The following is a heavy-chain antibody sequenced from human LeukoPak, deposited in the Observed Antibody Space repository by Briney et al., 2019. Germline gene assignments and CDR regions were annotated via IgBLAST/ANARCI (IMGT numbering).Heavy chain of an antibody. CDR2: IKTKTDGGTT. J-gene: IGHJ4*02. CDR1: GFTFSTYA. Sequence: PGGSLRLSCAAPGFTFSTYAMRWVRKAQGKGLEWVGRIKTKTDGGTTDYAAPVKGRFTISRDDSKNTLYLQMNSLRAEDTAVYYCAITMYYYDSNGYYSFDYWGQGTLVTVSS. CDR3: AITMYYYDSNGYYSFDY. D-gene: IGHD3-22*01. V-gene: IGHV3-15*01.